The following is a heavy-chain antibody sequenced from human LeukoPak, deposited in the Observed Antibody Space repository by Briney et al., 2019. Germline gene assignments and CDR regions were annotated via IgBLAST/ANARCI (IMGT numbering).Heavy chain of an antibody. D-gene: IGHD3-10*01. CDR1: GGSISSSSYY. Sequence: SETLSLTCTVSGGSISSSSYYWGWIRQPPGKGLEWIGSIYYSGSTYYNPSLKSRVTISVDTSKNQFSLKLSSVTAADTAVYYCARAGLVDYGSGSYFSPPGYWGQGTLVTVSS. CDR2: IYYSGST. J-gene: IGHJ4*02. V-gene: IGHV4-39*07. CDR3: ARAGLVDYGSGSYFSPPGY.